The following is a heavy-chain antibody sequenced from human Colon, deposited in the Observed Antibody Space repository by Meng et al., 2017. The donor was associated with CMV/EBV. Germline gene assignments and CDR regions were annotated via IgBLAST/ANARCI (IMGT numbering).Heavy chain of an antibody. Sequence: GESLKISCAASGFTVSSNYMSWVRQAPGKGLEWVSVIYSGGSTYYADSVKGRFTISRDNSKNTLYLQMNSLSAEDTAVYYCGRDGSVYCRSGSCYHGYYYDVDVWGQGTTVTVSS. CDR3: GRDGSVYCRSGSCYHGYYYDVDV. CDR2: IYSGGST. D-gene: IGHD2-2*01. V-gene: IGHV3-66*01. J-gene: IGHJ6*02. CDR1: GFTVSSNY.